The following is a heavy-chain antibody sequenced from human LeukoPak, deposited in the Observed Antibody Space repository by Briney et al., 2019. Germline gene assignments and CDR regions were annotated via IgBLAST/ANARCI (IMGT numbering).Heavy chain of an antibody. Sequence: GGSLRLSCAASGFTVSSNYMSWVRQAPGKGLEWVSVIYSGGSTYYTDSVKGRFTISRDNSKNTLYLQMNSLRAEDTAAYYCARDRRAPPGYFDYWGQGTLVTVSS. CDR2: IYSGGST. CDR1: GFTVSSNY. J-gene: IGHJ4*02. CDR3: ARDRRAPPGYFDY. V-gene: IGHV3-66*01.